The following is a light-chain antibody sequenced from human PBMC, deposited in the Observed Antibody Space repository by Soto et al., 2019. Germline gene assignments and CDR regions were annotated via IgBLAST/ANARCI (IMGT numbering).Light chain of an antibody. J-gene: IGKJ4*01. V-gene: IGKV3-15*01. Sequence: EIVITPSPAILPPSPGQRATLSPRASQSVSSNLAWYQQKPGQAPRLLIYDASTRATGIPARFSGSGSGTDFTLTISSLQPEDVATYYCQKYNSFPLTFGGGTKVDIK. CDR2: DAS. CDR3: QKYNSFPLT. CDR1: QSVSSN.